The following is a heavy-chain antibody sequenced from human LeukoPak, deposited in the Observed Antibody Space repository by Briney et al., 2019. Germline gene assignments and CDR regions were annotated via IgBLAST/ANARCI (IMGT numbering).Heavy chain of an antibody. CDR1: GGSISSYY. CDR2: IYYSGST. J-gene: IGHJ3*02. Sequence: NPSETLSLTCTVSGGSISSYYWSWIRQPPGKGLEWIGYIYYSGSTNYNPSLKSRVTISVDTSKNQFSLKLSSVTAAGTAVYYCARGGNQRTFDIWGQGTTVTVSS. D-gene: IGHD1-14*01. CDR3: ARGGNQRTFDI. V-gene: IGHV4-59*01.